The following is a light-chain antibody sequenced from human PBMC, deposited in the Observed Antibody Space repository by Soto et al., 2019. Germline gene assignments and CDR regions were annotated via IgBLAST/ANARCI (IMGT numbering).Light chain of an antibody. CDR3: QQYYSYPFT. CDR1: QGISSY. J-gene: IGKJ4*01. Sequence: AIRMTQSPSSLSASTGDRVTITCRASQGISSYLAWYQQKVGKAPKLLIYAASTLQSGVPSRFSGSGSGTDFPLTISCLQSEDFATYYCQQYYSYPFTFGGGTKVEIK. V-gene: IGKV1-8*01. CDR2: AAS.